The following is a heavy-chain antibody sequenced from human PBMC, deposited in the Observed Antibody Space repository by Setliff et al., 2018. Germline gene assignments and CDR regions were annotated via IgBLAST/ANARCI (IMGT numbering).Heavy chain of an antibody. D-gene: IGHD2-2*01. Sequence: SETLSLTCTVSGGSISSGGYYWSWIRQHPGKGLEWIGYIYYSGSTYYNPSLKSRVTVSVDTSKNQFSLKLSSVTAADTAVYYCARVARLVLSRNAFDIWGQGTMVTVS. J-gene: IGHJ3*02. CDR1: GGSISSGGYY. V-gene: IGHV4-31*03. CDR2: IYYSGST. CDR3: ARVARLVLSRNAFDI.